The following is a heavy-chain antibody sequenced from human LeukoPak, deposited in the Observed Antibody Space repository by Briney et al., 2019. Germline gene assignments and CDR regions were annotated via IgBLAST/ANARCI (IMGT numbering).Heavy chain of an antibody. V-gene: IGHV3-23*01. D-gene: IGHD3-10*01. CDR3: AKDYGRSSDPLFAF. CDR2: ITETGGST. Sequence: GGSLRLSCAASGFTFSSYAMSWVSQAPGQGLEWVSGITETGGSTYYADSVNGRFTISRDNSKNTLYLLMNSLRAEDTAVYSCAKDYGRSSDPLFAFWGQGSLVTVS. J-gene: IGHJ4*02. CDR1: GFTFSSYA.